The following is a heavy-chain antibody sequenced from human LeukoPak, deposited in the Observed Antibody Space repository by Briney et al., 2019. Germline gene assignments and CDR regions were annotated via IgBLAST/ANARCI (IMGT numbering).Heavy chain of an antibody. J-gene: IGHJ3*01. CDR3: ARDRDLGN. CDR1: GFIVSSNY. D-gene: IGHD3-10*01. Sequence: GGSLRLSCTASGFIVSSNYMSWVRQAPGKGLEWVSVIDSRSRNIYYADSVKGRITVSRDNAKNSLYLQLGSLRVEDTAVYYCARDRDLGNWGQGTMVTVSS. CDR2: IDSRSRNI. V-gene: IGHV3-21*01.